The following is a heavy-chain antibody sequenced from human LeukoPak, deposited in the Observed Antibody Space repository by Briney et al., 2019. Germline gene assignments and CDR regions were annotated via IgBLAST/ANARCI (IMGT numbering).Heavy chain of an antibody. CDR1: GGSISSSSYY. D-gene: IGHD6-6*01. V-gene: IGHV4-39*01. Sequence: PSETLSLTCTVSGGSISSSSYYWGWIRQPPGKGLEWIGSIYYSGSTYYNPSLKSRVTISVDTSKNQLSLKLSSVTAADTAVYYCARFWAAARVFDYWGQGTLVTVSS. CDR2: IYYSGST. CDR3: ARFWAAARVFDY. J-gene: IGHJ4*02.